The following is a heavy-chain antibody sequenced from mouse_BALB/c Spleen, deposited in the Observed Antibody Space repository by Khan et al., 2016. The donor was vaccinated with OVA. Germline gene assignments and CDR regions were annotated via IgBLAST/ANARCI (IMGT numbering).Heavy chain of an antibody. D-gene: IGHD1-1*01. J-gene: IGHJ4*01. CDR1: GYTFTNYG. CDR2: IYTYTGEP. Sequence: QIQLVQSGPELKKPGETVKISCKASGYTFTNYGMNWVKQAPGKGLKWMGWIYTYTGEPTYADDFKGRVAFSLESSASTAYLQINNLTNEDTATYFCARGSSRAMDYWGQGTSVTVSS. V-gene: IGHV9-3-1*01. CDR3: ARGSSRAMDY.